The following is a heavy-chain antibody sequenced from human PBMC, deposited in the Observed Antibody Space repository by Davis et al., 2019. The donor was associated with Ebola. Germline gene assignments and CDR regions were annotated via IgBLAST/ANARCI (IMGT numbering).Heavy chain of an antibody. CDR3: AKGQMGPFDY. CDR2: IDPSDSYT. CDR1: GYSFTSYW. J-gene: IGHJ4*02. D-gene: IGHD5-24*01. V-gene: IGHV5-10-1*01. Sequence: GESLKISCQGSGYSFTSYWISWVRQMPGKGLEWMGRIDPSDSYTNYSPSFQGHVTTSADKSISTAYLQWSSLKASDTAMYYCAKGQMGPFDYWGQGTLVTVSS.